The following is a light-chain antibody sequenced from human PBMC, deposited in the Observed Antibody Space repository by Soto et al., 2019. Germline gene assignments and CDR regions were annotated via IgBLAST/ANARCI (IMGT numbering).Light chain of an antibody. CDR3: QHYNSCSEA. V-gene: IGKV1-5*03. J-gene: IGKJ1*01. CDR1: QTISSW. CDR2: KAS. Sequence: DIQMTQSTSTLSGSVGDRVTITCRASQTISSWLAWYQQKPGKAPKLLIYKASTLKSGVPSRFSGSGSGTEFTLTISSLQPDDFATYYCQHYNSCSEAFGQGTKVDIK.